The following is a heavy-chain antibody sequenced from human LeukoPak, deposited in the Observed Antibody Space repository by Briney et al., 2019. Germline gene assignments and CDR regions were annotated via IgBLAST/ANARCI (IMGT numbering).Heavy chain of an antibody. D-gene: IGHD2-2*01. CDR2: IYYSGST. Sequence: SETLSLTCTVSGGSISSYYWSWVRQPPGKGLEWIGYIYYSGSTNFNPSLKSRGTISVEKSKNQFSLKLSSVSAADTAVYYCARGTRGGALFDYWGQGTLVTVSS. V-gene: IGHV4-59*01. J-gene: IGHJ4*02. CDR3: ARGTRGGALFDY. CDR1: GGSISSYY.